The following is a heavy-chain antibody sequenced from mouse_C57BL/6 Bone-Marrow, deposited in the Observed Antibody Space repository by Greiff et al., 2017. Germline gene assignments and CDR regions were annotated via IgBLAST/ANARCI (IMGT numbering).Heavy chain of an antibody. V-gene: IGHV2-2*01. J-gene: IGHJ4*01. D-gene: IGHD3-3*01. CDR3: ARGDSPYYYAMDY. CDR2: IWSGGST. CDR1: GFSLTSYG. Sequence: VKLMESGPGLVQPSQSLSITCTVSGFSLTSYGVHWVRQSPGKGLEWLGVIWSGGSTDYNAAFISRMSISKDNSKSQVFFKMNSLQADDTAIYYCARGDSPYYYAMDYWGQGTSVTVSS.